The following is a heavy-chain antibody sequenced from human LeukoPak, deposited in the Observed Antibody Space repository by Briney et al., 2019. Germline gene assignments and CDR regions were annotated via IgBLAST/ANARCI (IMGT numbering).Heavy chain of an antibody. Sequence: PSETLSLTCAVYGGSFSGYYWSWIRQPPGKGLEWIGEINHSGSTNYNPSLKSRVTISVDTSKNQFSLKLSSVTAADTAVYYCARVGGAYDSSGYYSDYWGQGTLVTVSS. CDR2: INHSGST. CDR3: ARVGGAYDSSGYYSDY. CDR1: GGSFSGYY. V-gene: IGHV4-34*01. D-gene: IGHD3-22*01. J-gene: IGHJ4*02.